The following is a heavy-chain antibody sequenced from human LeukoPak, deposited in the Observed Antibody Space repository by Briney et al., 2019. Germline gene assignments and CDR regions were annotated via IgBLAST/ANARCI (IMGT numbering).Heavy chain of an antibody. D-gene: IGHD3-22*01. J-gene: IGHJ4*02. V-gene: IGHV1-2*06. CDR3: AREWGNYDSSGYYSHFDY. CDR1: GYTFTTYG. Sequence: ASVKVSCKASGYTFTTYGISWVRQAPGQGLEWMGRINPNSGGTNYAQKFQGRVTMTRDTSISTAYMELSRLRSDDTAVYHCAREWGNYDSSGYYSHFDYWGQGTLVTVSS. CDR2: INPNSGGT.